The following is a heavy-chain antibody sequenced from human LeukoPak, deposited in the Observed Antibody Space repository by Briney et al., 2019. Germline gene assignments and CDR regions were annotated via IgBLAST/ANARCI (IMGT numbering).Heavy chain of an antibody. J-gene: IGHJ4*02. D-gene: IGHD3-9*01. CDR3: AGAGSFNLILTGYYY. CDR1: GFTFDDYG. CDR2: INWNGGST. V-gene: IGHV3-20*04. Sequence: RAGGSLRLSCAASGFTFDDYGLSWVRQAPGKGLEWVSTINWNGGSTGYVDSVKGRFTISRDNAKNSLYLQMNSLRAEDTALYYCAGAGSFNLILTGYYYWGQGTLVTVSS.